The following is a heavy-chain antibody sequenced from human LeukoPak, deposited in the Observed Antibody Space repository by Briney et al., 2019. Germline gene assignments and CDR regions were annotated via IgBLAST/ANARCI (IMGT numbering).Heavy chain of an antibody. CDR3: ATKQWLAPPPDS. J-gene: IGHJ4*02. CDR1: GFTFSKYW. CDR2: INTDGTVT. D-gene: IGHD6-19*01. V-gene: IGHV3-74*01. Sequence: GGSLRPSCAASGFTFSKYWMLWVRQAPGKGVESVSRINTDGTVTTYADSVKGRFTVSRDNADNTMFLQMNSVSDEDAAVYYCATKQWLAPPPDSWGQGTPVTVSA.